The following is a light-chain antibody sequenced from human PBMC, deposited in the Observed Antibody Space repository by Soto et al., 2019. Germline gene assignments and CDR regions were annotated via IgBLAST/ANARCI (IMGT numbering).Light chain of an antibody. V-gene: IGLV2-14*01. Sequence: QSALTQPASVSGSPGQSITISCTGTSSDVGGYNYVSWYQQHPGKAPKLMIYEVSNRPSGVSNRFSGSKSGNTASLTISGLQAEYEADYYCSSYPSSSTRVFRGGTKLTVL. CDR1: SSDVGGYNY. CDR3: SSYPSSSTRV. CDR2: EVS. J-gene: IGLJ3*02.